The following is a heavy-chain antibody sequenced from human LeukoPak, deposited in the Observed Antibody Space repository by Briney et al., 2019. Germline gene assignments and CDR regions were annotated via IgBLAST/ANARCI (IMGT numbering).Heavy chain of an antibody. CDR2: MNPNSGNT. V-gene: IGHV1-8*01. Sequence: GASVKVSCKAPGYTFTSYDINWVRQATGQGLEWMGWMNPNSGNTGFAQKFQGRVAMTRNTSISTAYMELSSLRSADTAVYYCARTDIVVVPAAMGNWFDPWGQGTLVTVSS. J-gene: IGHJ5*02. CDR1: GYTFTSYD. CDR3: ARTDIVVVPAAMGNWFDP. D-gene: IGHD2-2*01.